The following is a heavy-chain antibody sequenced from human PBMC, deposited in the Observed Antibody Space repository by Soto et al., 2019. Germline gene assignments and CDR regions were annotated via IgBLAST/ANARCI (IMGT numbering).Heavy chain of an antibody. CDR1: GFTFSSYA. V-gene: IGHV3-30*18. J-gene: IGHJ4*02. CDR2: ISYDGSDK. Sequence: QEQLVESGGGVVQPGRSLRLSCAASGFTFSSYAMHWVRQAPGKGLEWVAVISYDGSDKYHADSVKGRFTISRDNSKNTLNLQMNCLRADDTAVYYCAKALGELSPESYDYWGQGTLITVSS. D-gene: IGHD3-16*02. CDR3: AKALGELSPESYDY.